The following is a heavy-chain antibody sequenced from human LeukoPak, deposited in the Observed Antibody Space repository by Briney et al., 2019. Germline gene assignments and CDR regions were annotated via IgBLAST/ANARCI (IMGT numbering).Heavy chain of an antibody. J-gene: IGHJ4*02. V-gene: IGHV4-59*12. CDR1: GGSISSYY. CDR2: IYHSGST. D-gene: IGHD2-21*02. CDR3: AREATDLRAFDY. Sequence: SETLSLTCTVSGGSISSYYWSWIRQPPGKGLEWIGYIYHSGSTYYNPSLKSRVTISVDRSKNQFSLKLSSVTAADAAVYYCAREATDLRAFDYWGQGTLVTVSS.